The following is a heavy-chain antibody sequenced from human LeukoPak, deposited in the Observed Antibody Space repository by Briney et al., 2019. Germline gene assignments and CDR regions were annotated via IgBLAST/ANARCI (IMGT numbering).Heavy chain of an antibody. V-gene: IGHV3-7*03. CDR3: ARDRGYGSGSYYIRVFDY. Sequence: PGGSLRLSCAASQFTFRSYWISWVRQVPGKGLEWVANINQDRREKYSVDSVRGRFTISRDNAKNSLFLEMNSLRVEDTAVYYCARDRGYGSGSYYIRVFDYWGQGTLVTVSS. CDR1: QFTFRSYW. D-gene: IGHD3-10*01. J-gene: IGHJ4*02. CDR2: INQDRREK.